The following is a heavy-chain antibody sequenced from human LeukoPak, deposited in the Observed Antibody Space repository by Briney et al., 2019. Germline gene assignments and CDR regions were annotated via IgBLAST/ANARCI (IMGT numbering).Heavy chain of an antibody. CDR2: INPKSGGT. D-gene: IGHD6-13*01. J-gene: IGHJ4*02. CDR3: ARDQFYKAAAVDFDY. Sequence: ASVKVSCKASGYTFTGYYMHWVRQAPGQGLEWMGWINPKSGGTNYAQKFQGRVTMTRDTSISTAYMELSRLRSDDTAVYYCARDQFYKAAAVDFDYWGQGTLVTVSS. CDR1: GYTFTGYY. V-gene: IGHV1-2*02.